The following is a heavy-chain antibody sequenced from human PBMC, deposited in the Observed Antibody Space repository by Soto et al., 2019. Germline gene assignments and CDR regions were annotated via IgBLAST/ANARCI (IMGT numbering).Heavy chain of an antibody. CDR3: ARAGAAAGNAFDI. CDR2: IYSGGST. CDR1: GFTVSSNY. D-gene: IGHD6-13*01. Sequence: GGSLRLSCAASGFTVSSNYMSWVRQAPGKGLEWVSVIYSGGSTYYADSVKGRFTISRDNSKNTLYLQMNGLRAEDTAVYYCARAGAAAGNAFDIWGQGTMVTVSS. V-gene: IGHV3-53*01. J-gene: IGHJ3*02.